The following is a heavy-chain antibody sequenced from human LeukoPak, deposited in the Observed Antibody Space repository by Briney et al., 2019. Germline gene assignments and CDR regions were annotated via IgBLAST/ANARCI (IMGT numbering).Heavy chain of an antibody. CDR2: INPNSGGT. CDR3: AREAENSAALGDY. V-gene: IGHV1-2*02. Sequence: GASVKVSCKASGHTFTGYYIHWVRQAPGQGLEWMGWINPNSGGTNYAQKFQGRVTMTRDTSISTAYMELSRLRSDDTAVYYCAREAENSAALGDYWGQGTLVTVSS. CDR1: GHTFTGYY. D-gene: IGHD2-2*01. J-gene: IGHJ4*02.